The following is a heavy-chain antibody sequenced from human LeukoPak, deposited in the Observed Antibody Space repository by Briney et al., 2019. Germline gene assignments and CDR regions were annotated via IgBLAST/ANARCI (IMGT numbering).Heavy chain of an antibody. CDR3: ARDLVTVTKGFDI. CDR1: DDSFSSHY. J-gene: IGHJ3*02. Sequence: QSSETLSLTCAVSDDSFSSHYWTWIRQPPGKGLEWIGYISYIGSTNYNPSPKSRVTISIDTSKNQFSLKLSSVTAADTAVYYCARDLVTVTKGFDIWGQGTMVSVSS. V-gene: IGHV4-59*11. CDR2: ISYIGST. D-gene: IGHD4-17*01.